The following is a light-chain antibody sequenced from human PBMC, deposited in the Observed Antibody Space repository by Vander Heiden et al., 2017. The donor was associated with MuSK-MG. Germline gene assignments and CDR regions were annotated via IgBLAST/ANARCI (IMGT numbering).Light chain of an antibody. CDR1: RSSSSY. J-gene: IGKJ2*01. CDR3: QQSYSTPYT. Sequence: IQLTPSPSSLSASVGDRVTITCRASRSSSSYLNWYQQKPGKAPKLLNYAASSLQSGVPARFSGSGSGTDFTLTISRLQPEDFATYYCQQSYSTPYTFGQGTKLEIK. V-gene: IGKV1-39*01. CDR2: AAS.